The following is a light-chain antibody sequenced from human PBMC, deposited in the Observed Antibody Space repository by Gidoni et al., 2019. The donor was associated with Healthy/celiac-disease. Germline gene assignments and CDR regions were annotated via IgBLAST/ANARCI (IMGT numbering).Light chain of an antibody. CDR2: EAS. CDR3: SSYTSSSTLVV. V-gene: IGLV2-14*01. CDR1: SSDVGGYNY. J-gene: IGLJ2*01. Sequence: QSALTQPASVSGSPGPSITTSCPGTSSDVGGYNYVSWYQQHPGKAPKLMIYEASHRPSGVSNRFAGSKSGNTASLTISVLQAEDEADYYCSSYTSSSTLVVFGGGTKLTVL.